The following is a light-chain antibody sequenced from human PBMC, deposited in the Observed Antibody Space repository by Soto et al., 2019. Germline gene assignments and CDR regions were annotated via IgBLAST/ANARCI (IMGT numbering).Light chain of an antibody. V-gene: IGLV2-8*01. J-gene: IGLJ1*01. CDR2: DVS. CDR3: SSYVGSNDSDV. Sequence: QSVLTQPPSASGSPGQSVTISCTGTSSDVGGYNYVSWYQHHPGNAPKLVIYDVSKRPSGVPDRFSGSKSGNTASLTVSGLQTEDEADYYCSSYVGSNDSDVFGTGTKVTVL. CDR1: SSDVGGYNY.